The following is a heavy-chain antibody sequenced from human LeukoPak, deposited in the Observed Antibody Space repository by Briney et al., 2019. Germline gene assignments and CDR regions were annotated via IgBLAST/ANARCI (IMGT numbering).Heavy chain of an antibody. D-gene: IGHD6-6*01. CDR1: GGSFSGYY. V-gene: IGHV4-59*01. Sequence: PSETLSLTCAVYGGSFSGYYWSWIRQPPGKGLEWIGYIYYSGSTNYNPSLKSRVTILVDTSKNQVSLKLSSVTAADTAVYFCARDWGVGGRPGYMDVWGKGTTVTVSS. CDR3: ARDWGVGGRPGYMDV. CDR2: IYYSGST. J-gene: IGHJ6*03.